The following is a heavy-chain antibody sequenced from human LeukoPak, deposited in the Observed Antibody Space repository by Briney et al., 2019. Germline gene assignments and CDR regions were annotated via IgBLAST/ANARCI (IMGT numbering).Heavy chain of an antibody. Sequence: GGSLRLSCAASGFTFSSYSMNWVRQAPGKGLEWVSSISSSSSYIYYADSVKGRFTISRDNAKNSLYLQMNSLRAEDTAVYYCARDLGYYYDSSGYPYWGQGTLVTVSS. CDR3: ARDLGYYYDSSGYPY. CDR2: ISSSSSYI. CDR1: GFTFSSYS. V-gene: IGHV3-21*01. J-gene: IGHJ4*02. D-gene: IGHD3-22*01.